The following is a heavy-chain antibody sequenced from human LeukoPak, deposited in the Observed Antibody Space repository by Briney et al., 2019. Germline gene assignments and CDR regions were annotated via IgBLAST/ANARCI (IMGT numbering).Heavy chain of an antibody. CDR3: ARDPDGSSPHY. Sequence: ASVKVSCKASGYTLTGYYMHWVRQAPGQGLEWMGWISAYNGNTNYAQKLQGRVTMTTDTSTSTAYMELRSLRSDDTAVYYCARDPDGSSPHYWGQGTLVTVSS. CDR1: GYTLTGYY. V-gene: IGHV1-18*04. CDR2: ISAYNGNT. J-gene: IGHJ4*02. D-gene: IGHD6-13*01.